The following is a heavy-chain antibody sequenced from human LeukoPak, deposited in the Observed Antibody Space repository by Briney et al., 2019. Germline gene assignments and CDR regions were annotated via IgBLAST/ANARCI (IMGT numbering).Heavy chain of an antibody. J-gene: IGHJ5*02. CDR3: ARDRDSSSSYNWFDP. CDR2: INPNSGGT. D-gene: IGHD6-6*01. Sequence: GASVKVSCKASGYTFTCYYMHWVRQAPGQGLEWMGWINPNSGGTNYAQKFQGRVTMTRDTSISTAYMELSRLRSDDTAVYYCARDRDSSSSYNWFDPWGQGTLVTVSS. CDR1: GYTFTCYY. V-gene: IGHV1-2*02.